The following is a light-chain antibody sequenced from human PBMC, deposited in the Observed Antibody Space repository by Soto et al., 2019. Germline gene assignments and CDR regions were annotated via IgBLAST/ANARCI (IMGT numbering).Light chain of an antibody. CDR3: QAWDSSTVV. CDR2: QDT. Sequence: SYELTQPPSVSVSPGQTASITCSGYKLGDKYVCWYQQKPGQSPVLVIYQDTKRPSGIPERFSGSNSGNTATLTVSGTQAMDEADYYCQAWDSSTVVFGGGTKLTVL. J-gene: IGLJ2*01. V-gene: IGLV3-1*01. CDR1: KLGDKY.